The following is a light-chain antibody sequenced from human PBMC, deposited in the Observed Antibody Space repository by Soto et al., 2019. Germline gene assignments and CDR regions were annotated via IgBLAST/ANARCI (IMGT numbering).Light chain of an antibody. CDR2: DAS. CDR3: QQRSNWNT. CDR1: QSVSSY. Sequence: EIVLTQSPATLSLSPGERAPLSCRASQSVSSYLAWYQQKPGQAPRLLIYDASNRATGIPARFSGSGSGTDFTLTISSLEPEDFAVYYCQQRSNWNTFGQGTRLEIK. V-gene: IGKV3-11*01. J-gene: IGKJ5*01.